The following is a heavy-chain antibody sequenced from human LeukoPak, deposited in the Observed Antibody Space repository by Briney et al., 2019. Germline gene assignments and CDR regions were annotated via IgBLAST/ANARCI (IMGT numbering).Heavy chain of an antibody. CDR3: AKPLVAMVTGFDY. V-gene: IGHV3-30*02. D-gene: IGHD5-18*01. CDR1: GFSFSDYG. J-gene: IGHJ4*02. CDR2: IRYDGSNK. Sequence: PGGSLRLSCAASGFSFSDYGMHWVRQAPGKGLEWVAFIRYDGSNKYSADSVKGRFTISRDNSKNTLYLQMNSLRAEDTAVYYCAKPLVAMVTGFDYWGQGSLVIVSS.